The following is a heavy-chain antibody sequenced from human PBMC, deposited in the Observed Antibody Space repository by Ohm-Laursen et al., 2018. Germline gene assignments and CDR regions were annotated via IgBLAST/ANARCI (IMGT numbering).Heavy chain of an antibody. D-gene: IGHD3-10*01. V-gene: IGHV3-23*01. CDR2: ISISAVGK. CDR3: AITGGFWNY. J-gene: IGHJ4*02. CDR1: GFTFDDYA. Sequence: SLRLSCTASGFTFDDYAMHWVRQAPGKGLEWVSGISISAVGKHYAESVRGRFAISRDDSKSIMYLNMNILRADDTAVYYCAITGGFWNYWGQGTLVTVSS.